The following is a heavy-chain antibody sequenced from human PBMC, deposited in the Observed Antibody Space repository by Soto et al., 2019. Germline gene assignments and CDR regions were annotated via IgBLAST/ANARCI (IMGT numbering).Heavy chain of an antibody. CDR1: GYTFTSYG. J-gene: IGHJ6*02. D-gene: IGHD3-10*01. V-gene: IGHV1-18*01. CDR2: ISAYNGNT. CDR3: ARRGITMVRGVIEGMDV. Sequence: ASVKVSCKASGYTFTSYGISWVRQAPGQGLEWMGWISAYNGNTNYAQKLQGRVTMTTDTSTSTAYMELRSLRSDDTAVYYCARRGITMVRGVIEGMDVWGQGTTVTVSS.